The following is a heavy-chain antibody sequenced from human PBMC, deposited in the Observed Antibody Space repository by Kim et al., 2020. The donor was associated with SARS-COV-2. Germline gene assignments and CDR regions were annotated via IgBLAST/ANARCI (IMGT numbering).Heavy chain of an antibody. CDR1: GGSISSSNW. D-gene: IGHD3-9*01. Sequence: SETLSLTCAVSGGSISSSNWWSLVRQPPGKGLEWIGEIYHSGSTNYNPSLKSRVTISVDKSKNQFSLKLSSVTAADTAVYYCARDPKWYAILTGYYNFLWFDPWGQGTLVTVSS. CDR2: IYHSGST. CDR3: ARDPKWYAILTGYYNFLWFDP. J-gene: IGHJ5*02. V-gene: IGHV4-4*02.